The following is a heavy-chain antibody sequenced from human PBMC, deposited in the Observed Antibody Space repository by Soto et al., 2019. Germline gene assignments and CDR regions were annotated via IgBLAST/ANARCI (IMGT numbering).Heavy chain of an antibody. D-gene: IGHD6-19*01. CDR2: ISYDGSNK. CDR1: GFTFSSYA. Sequence: GGSLRLSCAASGFTFSSYAMHWVRQAPGKGLEWVAVISYDGSNKYYADSVKGRFTISRDNSKNTLYPQMNSLRAEDTAVYYCARDGNGIAVAGFVDYWGQGTLVTVSS. V-gene: IGHV3-30-3*01. CDR3: ARDGNGIAVAGFVDY. J-gene: IGHJ4*02.